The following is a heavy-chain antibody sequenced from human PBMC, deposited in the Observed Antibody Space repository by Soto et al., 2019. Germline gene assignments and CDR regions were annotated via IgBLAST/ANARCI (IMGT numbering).Heavy chain of an antibody. CDR2: ISSSGSTI. CDR3: ARDLRKHYYYGMDV. V-gene: IGHV3-48*03. J-gene: IGHJ6*02. Sequence: PGGSLRLSCAASGFTFSSYEMNWVRQAPGKGLEWVSYISSSGSTIYYADSVKGRFTISRDNAKNSLYLQMNSLRAEDTAVYYCARDLRKHYYYGMDVWGQGTTVTVSS. CDR1: GFTFSSYE.